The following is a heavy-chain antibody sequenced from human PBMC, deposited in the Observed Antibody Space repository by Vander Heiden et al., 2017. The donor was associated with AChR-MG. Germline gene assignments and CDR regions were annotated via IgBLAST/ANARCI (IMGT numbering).Heavy chain of an antibody. V-gene: IGHV1-69*01. J-gene: IGHJ4*02. CDR3: ARVQDGYNYLNAFDY. CDR2: IIPIFGTA. Sequence: QVQLVQPGAEVKKPGSPVKVSSKASGATCGSYAISWVRQAPGQGLEWMGGIIPIFGTANYAQKFQGRVTITADESTSTAYMELSSLRSEDTAVYYCARVQDGYNYLNAFDYWGQGTLVTVSS. D-gene: IGHD5-12*01. CDR1: GATCGSYA.